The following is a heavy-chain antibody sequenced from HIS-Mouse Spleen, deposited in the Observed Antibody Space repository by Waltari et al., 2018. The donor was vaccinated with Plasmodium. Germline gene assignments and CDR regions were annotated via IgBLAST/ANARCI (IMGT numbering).Heavy chain of an antibody. J-gene: IGHJ2*01. Sequence: EVQLVESGGGLVQPGGSLRLSCAASGFTFSGFWMSWVRQAPGEGREWVANIKQDGSEKYYVDSVKGRFTISRDNAKNSLYLQMNSLRAEDTAVYYCASSWYWYFDLWGRGTLVTVSS. CDR1: GFTFSGFW. V-gene: IGHV3-7*01. D-gene: IGHD6-13*01. CDR3: ASSWYWYFDL. CDR2: IKQDGSEK.